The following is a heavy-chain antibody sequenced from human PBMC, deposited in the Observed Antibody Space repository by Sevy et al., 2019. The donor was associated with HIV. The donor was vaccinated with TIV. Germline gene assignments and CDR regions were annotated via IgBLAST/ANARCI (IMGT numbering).Heavy chain of an antibody. J-gene: IGHJ1*01. V-gene: IGHV4-59*13. Sequence: SETLSLTCTVSGGSLSSYYWSWIRQPPGKGLEYIGSVHYTGRTDYNPSLTSRVTMSLDTSKTHFSLTLNSVTAADTAVYYCARDYYMNPGNLQHWGQGALVTVSS. D-gene: IGHD3-22*01. CDR3: ARDYYMNPGNLQH. CDR2: VHYTGRT. CDR1: GGSLSSYY.